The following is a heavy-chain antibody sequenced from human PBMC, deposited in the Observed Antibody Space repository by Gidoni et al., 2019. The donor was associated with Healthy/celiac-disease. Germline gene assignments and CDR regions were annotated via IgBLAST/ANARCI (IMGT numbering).Heavy chain of an antibody. CDR3: ARVSHYYDSSGYYRANDAFDI. CDR2: INPNSGGT. V-gene: IGHV1-2*02. Sequence: QVQLVQSGAEVKKPGASVKVSCKASGYTFTGYYMHWVRQAPGQGLEWMGWINPNSGGTNYAQKFQGRVTMTRDTSISTAYMELSRLRSDDTAVYYCARVSHYYDSSGYYRANDAFDIWGQGTMVTVSS. J-gene: IGHJ3*02. CDR1: GYTFTGYY. D-gene: IGHD3-22*01.